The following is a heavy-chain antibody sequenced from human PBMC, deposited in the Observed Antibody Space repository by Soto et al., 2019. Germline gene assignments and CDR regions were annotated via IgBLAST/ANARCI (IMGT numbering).Heavy chain of an antibody. CDR2: ISAYNGNT. CDR1: GYTFTSYG. V-gene: IGHV1-18*04. D-gene: IGHD1-26*01. Sequence: QVQLVQSGAEVKKPGASVKVSCKASGYTFTSYGISWVRQAPGQGLEWMGWISAYNGNTNYAQKLQGRVTMTTDTSRSPAYMELRSPGTDDTAVYYCARDRKWELLPLDYWGQGNLVTVS. J-gene: IGHJ4*02. CDR3: ARDRKWELLPLDY.